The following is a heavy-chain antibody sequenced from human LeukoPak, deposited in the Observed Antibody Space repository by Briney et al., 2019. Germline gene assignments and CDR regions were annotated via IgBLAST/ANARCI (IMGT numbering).Heavy chain of an antibody. CDR1: GFSISSDDC. Sequence: SETLSLTCIVSGFSISSDDCWGWIRQPPGKGLDRIGSISNRGSPYYNPSLKSRVTMSVDMPNNQFSLRLSSVTAADTAVYYCARDGGFYYTASPNSWFDPWGQGTLVTVSS. J-gene: IGHJ5*02. V-gene: IGHV4-38-2*02. D-gene: IGHD2-15*01. CDR3: ARDGGFYYTASPNSWFDP. CDR2: ISNRGSP.